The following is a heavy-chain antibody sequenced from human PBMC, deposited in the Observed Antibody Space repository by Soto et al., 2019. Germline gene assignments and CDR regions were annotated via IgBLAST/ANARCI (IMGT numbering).Heavy chain of an antibody. D-gene: IGHD3-9*01. CDR2: TYYRSKWYN. Sequence: SQTLSLTCAISGDRVSRNSAACNWIRQSPSRGLEWLGRTYYRSKWYNDYAVSVKSRITINPDTSKDQFSLQLNSVTPEDTAVYYCARDPGNFDWSNWFDPWGQGTLVTVS. J-gene: IGHJ5*02. CDR1: GDRVSRNSAA. CDR3: ARDPGNFDWSNWFDP. V-gene: IGHV6-1*01.